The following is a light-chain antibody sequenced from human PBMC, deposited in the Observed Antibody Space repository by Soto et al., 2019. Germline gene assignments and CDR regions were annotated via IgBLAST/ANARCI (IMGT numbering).Light chain of an antibody. V-gene: IGLV2-14*03. J-gene: IGLJ3*02. Sequence: QSALTQPASVSGSPGQSITISCTGTSSDVGAYNHVSWFQQHPGKVPKLVIYGVSNRPSGVSNRFSGAKSGNTASLPISGLQAEDEADYYCSSSTSSGTRVFGGGTKLTVL. CDR3: SSSTSSGTRV. CDR2: GVS. CDR1: SSDVGAYNH.